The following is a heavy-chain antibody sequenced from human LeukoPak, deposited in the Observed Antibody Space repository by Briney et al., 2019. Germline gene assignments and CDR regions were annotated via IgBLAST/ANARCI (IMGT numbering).Heavy chain of an antibody. V-gene: IGHV3-7*01. Sequence: GCAVRLSCAASGFTFNSYWMCWVRQAPGKGLQWVAIIKQDGSDKYYVDSVEGRFIISRDNAKNSLYLQMNSLRAEDTAVYYCLTSTRSHRFDYWGQGTLVTVSS. D-gene: IGHD2-15*01. CDR2: IKQDGSDK. CDR1: GFTFNSYW. CDR3: LTSTRSHRFDY. J-gene: IGHJ4*02.